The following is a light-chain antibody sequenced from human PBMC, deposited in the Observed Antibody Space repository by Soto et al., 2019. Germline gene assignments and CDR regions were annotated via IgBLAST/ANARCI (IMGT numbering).Light chain of an antibody. CDR3: QQRYGTPPS. J-gene: IGKJ2*03. V-gene: IGKV1-39*01. CDR2: AGS. Sequence: DVRMTQSPSSLSTFVGDRVSITCRASQTISSSLNWYQQKVGKAPKLLIYAGSTLQSGVPPRFSGAVSGTEFTLTISSVQPEDSATYYCQQRYGTPPSFGQGTKLEIK. CDR1: QTISSS.